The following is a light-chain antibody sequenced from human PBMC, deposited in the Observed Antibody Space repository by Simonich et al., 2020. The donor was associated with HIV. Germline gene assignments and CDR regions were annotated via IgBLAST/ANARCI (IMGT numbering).Light chain of an antibody. CDR2: KAS. CDR3: QQYNSYSIT. Sequence: AIQLTQSPSSLSASVGDRVTITCRASQGISSALAWYQQKPGNAPKLLIYKASSLESGVPSRFSGSGSGTEFTLTISSLQPDDFATYYCQQYNSYSITFGQGTRLEIK. CDR1: QGISSA. V-gene: IGKV1-13*02. J-gene: IGKJ5*01.